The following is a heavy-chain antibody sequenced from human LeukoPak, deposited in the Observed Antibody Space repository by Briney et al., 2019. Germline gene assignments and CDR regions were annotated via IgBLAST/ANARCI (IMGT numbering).Heavy chain of an antibody. CDR3: ASSISNIAARPTAFDI. CDR2: ISLRGLT. J-gene: IGHJ3*02. V-gene: IGHV4-4*02. Sequence: SETLSLTCGVSGGSISSTNWWSWVRQPPGQGLEWIGEISLRGLTNYNPSLKSRVTMSLDKSKNLLSLKLRSVTAADTAVYYCASSISNIAARPTAFDIWGQGTMVTVSS. D-gene: IGHD6-6*01. CDR1: GGSISSTNW.